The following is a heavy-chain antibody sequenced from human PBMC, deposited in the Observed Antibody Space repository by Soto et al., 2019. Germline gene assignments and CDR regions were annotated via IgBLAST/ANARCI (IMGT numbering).Heavy chain of an antibody. V-gene: IGHV1-2*04. CDR1: GYTFTGYY. CDR2: INPNSGGT. D-gene: IGHD6-19*01. J-gene: IGHJ4*02. CDR3: ARVHQQQWLVGGPYDY. Sequence: ASVKVSCKASGYTFTGYYMHWVRQAPGQGLEWMGWINPNSGGTNYAQKFQGWVTMTRDTSISTAYMELSRLRSDDTAVYYCARVHQQQWLVGGPYDYWGQETLVTVSS.